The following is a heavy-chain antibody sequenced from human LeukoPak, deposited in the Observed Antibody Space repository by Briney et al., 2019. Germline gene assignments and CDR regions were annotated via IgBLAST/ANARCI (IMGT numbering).Heavy chain of an antibody. CDR1: GFTFSTYA. Sequence: GGSLRLSCAASGFTFSTYAVNWVRQAPGKGLEWVSCISSSGSTIYYADSVKGRFTIPRDNAKNSLYLQMNSLRAEDTAVYYCALWKYGNSPLDFWGQGTLVTVSS. CDR2: ISSSGSTI. J-gene: IGHJ4*02. D-gene: IGHD6-6*01. V-gene: IGHV3-48*03. CDR3: ALWKYGNSPLDF.